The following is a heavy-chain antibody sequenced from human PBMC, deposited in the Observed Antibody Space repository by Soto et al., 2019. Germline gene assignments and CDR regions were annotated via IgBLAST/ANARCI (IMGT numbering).Heavy chain of an antibody. J-gene: IGHJ4*02. CDR1: GFTYESYA. D-gene: IGHD3-16*01. CDR2: INSGGTVA. CDR3: AISAGGFGGLFVVPSDY. V-gene: IGHV3-23*01. Sequence: EVQLLESGGGLVQPGGSLRLSCAASGFTYESYAMSWVRQAPGKGLEWVSGINSGGTVAHYADSVKGRFAISRDNSKNTISLEMNSLRVDDTGLYYCAISAGGFGGLFVVPSDYWGQGPLVTVSS.